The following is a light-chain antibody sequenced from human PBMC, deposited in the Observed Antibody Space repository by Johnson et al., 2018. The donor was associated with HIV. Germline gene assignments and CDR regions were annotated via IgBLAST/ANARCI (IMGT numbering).Light chain of an antibody. J-gene: IGLJ1*01. V-gene: IGLV1-51*01. CDR3: GTWDSSLSAYV. Sequence: QSVLTQSPSVSAAPGQKVTISCSGGSSNIANNYVSWYQQLPGSAPKLLIYDNNKRPSGIPDRFSGSKSGTSATLGITGLQTGDEADYYCGTWDSSLSAYVFGTGTKVTVL. CDR2: DNN. CDR1: SSNIANNY.